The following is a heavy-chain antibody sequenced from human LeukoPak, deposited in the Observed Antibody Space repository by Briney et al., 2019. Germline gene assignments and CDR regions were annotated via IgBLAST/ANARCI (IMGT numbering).Heavy chain of an antibody. D-gene: IGHD2-8*01. Sequence: SETLSLTCAVYGGSFSGYYWSWIRQPPGKGLEWIGEINHSGSTNYNPSLKSRVTISVDTSKNQFSLKLSSVTAADTAVYYCARGLKNRVYAYCYYYYMDVWGKGTTVTVSS. CDR1: GGSFSGYY. J-gene: IGHJ6*03. V-gene: IGHV4-34*01. CDR3: ARGLKNRVYAYCYYYYMDV. CDR2: INHSGST.